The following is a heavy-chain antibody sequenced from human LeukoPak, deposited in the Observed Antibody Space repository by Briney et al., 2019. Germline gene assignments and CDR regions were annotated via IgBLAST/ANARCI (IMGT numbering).Heavy chain of an antibody. V-gene: IGHV1-18*01. CDR2: ISAYNSNT. CDR1: GYTFTSYG. Sequence: ASVKVSCKASGYTFTSYGISWVRQAPGQGLEWMGWISAYNSNTNYAQKLQGRVTMTTDTSTSTAYMELRSLRSDDTAVYYCARTQNPSHYDCWSGYTYYFDYWGQGTLVTVSS. D-gene: IGHD3-3*01. J-gene: IGHJ4*02. CDR3: ARTQNPSHYDCWSGYTYYFDY.